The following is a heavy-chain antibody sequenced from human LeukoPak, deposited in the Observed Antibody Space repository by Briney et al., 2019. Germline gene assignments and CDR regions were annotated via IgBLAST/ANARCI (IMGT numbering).Heavy chain of an antibody. Sequence: PGGSLRLSCAASGFTFSSYEMNWVRQAPGKGLEWVSYISSSGSTIYYADSVKGRFTISRDSAKNSLYLRMNSLRAEDTAVYYCAELGITMIGGVWGKGTTVTISS. CDR1: GFTFSSYE. D-gene: IGHD3-10*02. CDR2: ISSSGSTI. J-gene: IGHJ6*04. V-gene: IGHV3-48*03. CDR3: AELGITMIGGV.